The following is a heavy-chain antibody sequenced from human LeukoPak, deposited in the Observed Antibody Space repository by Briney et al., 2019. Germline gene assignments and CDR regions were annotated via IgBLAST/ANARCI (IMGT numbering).Heavy chain of an antibody. CDR1: GGYISRYY. CDR3: ARDYGGYYDSSGPLGI. D-gene: IGHD3-22*01. V-gene: IGHV4-59*01. Sequence: PSETLSLTCTVSGGYISRYYWSWIRQPPGKGLEWIGYIYYSGSTNYNPSLRSRVTISVDTSKNQFSLKLNSVTAADTAVYYCARDYGGYYDSSGPLGIWGQGTLVTVSS. CDR2: IYYSGST. J-gene: IGHJ4*02.